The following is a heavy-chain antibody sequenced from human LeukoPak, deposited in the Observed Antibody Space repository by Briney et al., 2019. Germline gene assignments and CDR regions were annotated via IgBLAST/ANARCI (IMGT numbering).Heavy chain of an antibody. D-gene: IGHD5-12*01. CDR1: GFTFSHNW. Sequence: GGSLRLSCAASGFTFSHNWMSWLRQAPGKGLEWVANIKEDGTEEYYVDSVKGRFTISRDNAKNSLYLQMNNLRAEDTAVYYCARDDAGYHGWGQGALATVSS. CDR2: IKEDGTEE. J-gene: IGHJ4*02. V-gene: IGHV3-7*01. CDR3: ARDDAGYHG.